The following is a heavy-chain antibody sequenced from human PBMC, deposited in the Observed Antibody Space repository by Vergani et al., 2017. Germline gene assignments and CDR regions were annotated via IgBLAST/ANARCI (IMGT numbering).Heavy chain of an antibody. V-gene: IGHV3-11*06. Sequence: QVQLVESGGGLVKPGGSLRLSCAASGFTFSDYYMSWIRQAPGKGLEWVSYISSSSSYTNYADSVKGRFTISRDNAKNSLYLQMNSLRAEDTAVYYCVRPQTNDWGSGFDYWGQGTLVSVSS. CDR1: GFTFSDYY. CDR2: ISSSSSYT. J-gene: IGHJ4*02. D-gene: IGHD3-9*01. CDR3: VRPQTNDWGSGFDY.